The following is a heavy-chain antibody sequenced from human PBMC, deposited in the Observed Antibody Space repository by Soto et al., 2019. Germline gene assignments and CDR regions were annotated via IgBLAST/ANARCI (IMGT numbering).Heavy chain of an antibody. CDR1: GYTFTNFG. J-gene: IGHJ4*02. Sequence: QVQLVQSGAEVKKPGASVKVSCKASGYTFTNFGISWVRQAPGQGLEWMGWVSAYTGNTNYAQKFQGRGTMTTDTSTSTAYMELRSLRSDDTAVYYCARGPESRSTAYFDYWGQGTLATVSS. CDR3: ARGPESRSTAYFDY. V-gene: IGHV1-18*01. D-gene: IGHD2-2*01. CDR2: VSAYTGNT.